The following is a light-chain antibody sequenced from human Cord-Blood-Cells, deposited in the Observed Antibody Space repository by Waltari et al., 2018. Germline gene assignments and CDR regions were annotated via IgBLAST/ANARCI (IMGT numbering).Light chain of an antibody. V-gene: IGLV1-40*01. CDR3: QSYDSSLSGCV. J-gene: IGLJ2*01. CDR2: WNS. Sequence: QSVLTQPPSVSGAPGQRVTISCTGSSSNIGAGYDVHWYQQLPGTAPRLLIYWNSNRPSVVPYRFSGSKSGTSASLAITGLQAEDEADYYCQSYDSSLSGCVFGGGTKLTVL. CDR1: SSNIGAGYD.